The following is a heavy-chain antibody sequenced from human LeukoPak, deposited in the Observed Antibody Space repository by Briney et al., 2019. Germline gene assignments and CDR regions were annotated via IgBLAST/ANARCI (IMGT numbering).Heavy chain of an antibody. Sequence: SVKVSCKASGYTFTSYGISWVRQAPGQGLEWMGGIIPIFGTANYAQKFQGRVTITADESTSTAYMELSSLRSEDTAVYYCARDYGDSSGYYYWYFDLWGRGTLVTVSS. V-gene: IGHV1-69*13. D-gene: IGHD3-22*01. CDR2: IIPIFGTA. CDR1: GYTFTSYG. CDR3: ARDYGDSSGYYYWYFDL. J-gene: IGHJ2*01.